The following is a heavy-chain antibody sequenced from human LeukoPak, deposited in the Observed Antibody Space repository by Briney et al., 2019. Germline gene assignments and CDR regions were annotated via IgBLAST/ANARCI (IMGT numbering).Heavy chain of an antibody. J-gene: IGHJ4*02. V-gene: IGHV3-30*04. CDR1: GFTFSSYA. CDR2: ISYDGSNK. D-gene: IGHD6-19*01. CDR3: AREAVAGTFDY. Sequence: GGSLRLSCAASGFTFSSYAMHWVRQAPGKGLEWVAVISYDGSNKYYADSVKGRFTISRDNSKNTLYLQMNSLRAEDTAVYYCAREAVAGTFDYWGQGTLVAVSS.